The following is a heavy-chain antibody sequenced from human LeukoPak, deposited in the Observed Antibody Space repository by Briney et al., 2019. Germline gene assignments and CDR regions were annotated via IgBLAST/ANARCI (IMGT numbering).Heavy chain of an antibody. V-gene: IGHV5-51*01. CDR1: GYSFTNYW. D-gene: IGHD3-22*01. CDR2: IYPGDSET. J-gene: IGHJ4*02. Sequence: GESPKLSCQSSGYSFTNYWIGWVRQMPGKGLEWMGIIYPGDSETRYSPSFQGQVTISADKSISTAYLQWSSLKASDNAMYYCARRSPYDIGYYRDYWGQGTLVTVSS. CDR3: ARRSPYDIGYYRDY.